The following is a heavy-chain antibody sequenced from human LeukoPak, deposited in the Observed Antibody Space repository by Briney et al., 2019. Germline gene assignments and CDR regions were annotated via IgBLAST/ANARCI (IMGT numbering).Heavy chain of an antibody. Sequence: SETLSLTCTVSGGSISSYYWSWIRQPPGRGLEWIGYIYYSGSTNYNPSLKSRVSISVDASKNQFSLKLTSVTTADTAVYYCTRGTAVYGGNSPYYFDYWGQGTLVTVSS. J-gene: IGHJ4*02. V-gene: IGHV4-59*01. D-gene: IGHD4-23*01. CDR3: TRGTAVYGGNSPYYFDY. CDR2: IYYSGST. CDR1: GGSISSYY.